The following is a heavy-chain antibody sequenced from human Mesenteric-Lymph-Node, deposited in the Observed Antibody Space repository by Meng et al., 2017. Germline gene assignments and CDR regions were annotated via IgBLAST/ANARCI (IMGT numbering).Heavy chain of an antibody. J-gene: IGHJ4*02. V-gene: IGHV4-39*01. CDR1: GRSMSSSRHY. D-gene: IGHD5-12*01. CDR3: ARHDGGYGDYFDH. Sequence: QLHESGPGLVEPAETPSLTCTVAGRSMSSSRHYWGWIRQPPGKGLEWIGSIYYSGSTYYNPSLRSRVTMSLDTSKNQFSLKLSSVTATDTAVYYCARHDGGYGDYFDHWGQGTLVTVSS. CDR2: IYYSGST.